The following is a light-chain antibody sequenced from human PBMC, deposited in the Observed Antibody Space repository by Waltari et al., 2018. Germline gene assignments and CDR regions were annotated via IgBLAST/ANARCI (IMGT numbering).Light chain of an antibody. J-gene: IGKJ3*01. Sequence: AIRMTQSPFSPSASVGDRVTITCWTSQGISSYLAWYQEKPSKAPKLFIYYASSLPSGVPSRFSGSGSWTDYTLTISSLQPEDFATYYCQQYYSTPLFGPGTKVDIK. CDR2: YAS. CDR3: QQYYSTPL. V-gene: IGKV1D-43*01. CDR1: QGISSY.